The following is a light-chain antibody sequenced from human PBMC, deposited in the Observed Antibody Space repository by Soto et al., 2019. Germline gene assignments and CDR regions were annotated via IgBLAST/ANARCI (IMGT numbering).Light chain of an antibody. J-gene: IGLJ3*02. Sequence: FMLTQPHSVSASPGKTVIISCTRSSGSIASNYVQWYQQRPGSSPTTVIYEDNQRPSGVPDPFSGSIDSSSNSASLTISGLEAEDEADYYCQSYDATNQVFGGGTKLTVL. CDR2: EDN. V-gene: IGLV6-57*01. CDR3: QSYDATNQV. CDR1: SGSIASNY.